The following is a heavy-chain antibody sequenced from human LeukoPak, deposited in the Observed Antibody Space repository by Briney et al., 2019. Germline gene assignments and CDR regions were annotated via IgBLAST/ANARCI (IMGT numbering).Heavy chain of an antibody. V-gene: IGHV1-69*06. Sequence: GASVKVSCKASGGTFSSYAISWVRQAPGQGLEWMGGIIPIFGTANYAQKFQGRVTITADKSTSTAYMELSSLRSKDTAVYYCARDLYSSGWYRIFDYWGQGTLVTVSS. CDR3: ARDLYSSGWYRIFDY. D-gene: IGHD6-19*01. CDR2: IIPIFGTA. CDR1: GGTFSSYA. J-gene: IGHJ4*02.